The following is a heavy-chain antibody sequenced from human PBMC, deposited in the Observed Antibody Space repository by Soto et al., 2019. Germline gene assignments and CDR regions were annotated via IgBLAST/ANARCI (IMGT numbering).Heavy chain of an antibody. V-gene: IGHV1-69*12. CDR1: GGTFSSYA. CDR2: IIPIFGTA. D-gene: IGHD2-2*01. CDR3: AIGYCISTSCYAGY. J-gene: IGHJ4*02. Sequence: QVQLVQSGAEVKKPGSSVKVSCKASGGTFSSYAISWVRQAPGQGLEWMGGIIPIFGTANYAQTFQGSVTITAHESTSTAYMELSSLRSEDTAVYYCAIGYCISTSCYAGYWGQGTLVTVSS.